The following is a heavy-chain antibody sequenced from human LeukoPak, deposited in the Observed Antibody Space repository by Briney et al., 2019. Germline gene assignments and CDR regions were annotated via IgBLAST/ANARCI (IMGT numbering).Heavy chain of an antibody. D-gene: IGHD3-22*01. V-gene: IGHV1-3*01. Sequence: ASVKVSCKASGYTFTSYAMHWVRQAPGQRLEWMGWINAGNGNTKYSQKFQGRVTITRDTSASTAYMELSSLRSEDTAVYYCARVRITMIVVAPDYWGQGTLVTVSS. CDR2: INAGNGNT. J-gene: IGHJ4*02. CDR1: GYTFTSYA. CDR3: ARVRITMIVVAPDY.